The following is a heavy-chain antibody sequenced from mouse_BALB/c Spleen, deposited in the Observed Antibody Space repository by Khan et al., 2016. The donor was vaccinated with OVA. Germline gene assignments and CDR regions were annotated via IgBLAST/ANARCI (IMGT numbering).Heavy chain of an antibody. V-gene: IGHV1S81*02. J-gene: IGHJ2*01. CDR2: TNPTNGRT. CDR3: ARIKKILATYFDY. D-gene: IGHD1-1*01. Sequence: QVQLQQSGAELVKAGASVKMSCKASGYTFTSYWMHWVKQRLGQGLEWFAETNPTNGRTYYNEKFKRKATLTVDKSSSTAYMQLSDPTFEDSAVYYCARIKKILATYFDYWGQGTTLTVSS. CDR1: GYTFTSYW.